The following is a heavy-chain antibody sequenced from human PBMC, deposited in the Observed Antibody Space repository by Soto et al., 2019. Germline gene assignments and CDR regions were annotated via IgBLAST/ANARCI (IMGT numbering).Heavy chain of an antibody. J-gene: IGHJ5*02. CDR1: GGSISVNNYY. D-gene: IGHD3-3*01. V-gene: IGHV4-39*01. CDR3: ARLPRYDFWT. Sequence: QLQLQESGPGLVKPSETLSLTCTVSGGSISVNNYYWGWIRQTPGKGLEWIGNIYYSGSTYYNPSLKSRLTMSVDTSRSQFSPNLNSVTAADTAVYYCARLPRYDFWTWGQGTLVTVSS. CDR2: IYYSGST.